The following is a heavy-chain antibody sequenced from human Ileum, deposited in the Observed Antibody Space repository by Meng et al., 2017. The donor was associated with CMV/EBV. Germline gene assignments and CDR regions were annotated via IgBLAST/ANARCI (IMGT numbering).Heavy chain of an antibody. CDR1: GASITNDDYY. J-gene: IGHJ5*02. CDR2: IYYNGIT. CDR3: AKYSGPSRWFDP. D-gene: IGHD5-12*01. Sequence: QGQPQDSGPGPVKPSQTLSLTCTVSGASITNDDYYWSWIRQPPGKGLEWIGYIYYNGITYYNPSLKSRIAILVDTSKSQFSLIVSSVTAADTAVYYCAKYSGPSRWFDPWGQGTLVTVSS. V-gene: IGHV4-30-4*01.